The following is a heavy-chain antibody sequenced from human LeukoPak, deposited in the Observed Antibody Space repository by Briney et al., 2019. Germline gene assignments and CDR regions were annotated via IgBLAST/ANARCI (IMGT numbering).Heavy chain of an antibody. CDR3: ARSQGPNWFDP. CDR1: GYTFTGYY. J-gene: IGHJ5*02. V-gene: IGHV1-2*02. Sequence: ASVKVSCKASGYTFTGYYVHWVRQAPRQGLEWMGWINPSSGGTNYAQNFQGRVTMTRDASISTAYMELSSLRSDDTAVYYCARSQGPNWFDPWGQGTLVTVSS. CDR2: INPSSGGT.